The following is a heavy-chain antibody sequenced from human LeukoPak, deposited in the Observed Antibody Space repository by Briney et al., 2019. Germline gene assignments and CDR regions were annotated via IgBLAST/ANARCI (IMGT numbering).Heavy chain of an antibody. V-gene: IGHV5-51*01. J-gene: IGHJ3*02. CDR1: GSSFTSYW. CDR2: IYPGDSVT. CDR3: ARLELSQFRIPDI. D-gene: IGHD2-15*01. Sequence: GESLKISCKGSGSSFTSYWIGWVRQIPGKGPRWMGIIYPGDSVTRYSPSFQGQVTISADKSTSAAYLQWSSLEASDTAMYYCARLELSQFRIPDIWGEGRMVTVSS.